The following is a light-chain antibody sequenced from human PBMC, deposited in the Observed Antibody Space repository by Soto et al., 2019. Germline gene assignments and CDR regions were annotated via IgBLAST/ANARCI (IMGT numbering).Light chain of an antibody. CDR3: QQYGSSPRT. CDR1: QRVSSSY. J-gene: IGKJ1*01. Sequence: EIELTQSPGTLSQSPGDRATLSCRASQRVSSSYVAWYQQKPGQAPKLLIYSASSRATGIPDRFSGSGSGTDFTLTISRLEPEDFAVYYCQQYGSSPRTFGQGTKVDIK. V-gene: IGKV3-20*01. CDR2: SAS.